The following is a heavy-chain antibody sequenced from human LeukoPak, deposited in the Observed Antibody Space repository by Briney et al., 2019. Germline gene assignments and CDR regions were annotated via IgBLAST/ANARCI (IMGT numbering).Heavy chain of an antibody. CDR3: AKFLIVGATGIDY. V-gene: IGHV3-23*01. CDR2: ISGSGGST. CDR1: GFTFSSYA. D-gene: IGHD1-26*01. Sequence: QSGGYLRLSCAASGFTFSSYAMSWVRQAPGKGLEWVSAISGSGGSTYYADSVKGRFTISRDNSKNTLYLQMNSLRAEDTAVYYCAKFLIVGATGIDYWGQGTLVTVSS. J-gene: IGHJ4*02.